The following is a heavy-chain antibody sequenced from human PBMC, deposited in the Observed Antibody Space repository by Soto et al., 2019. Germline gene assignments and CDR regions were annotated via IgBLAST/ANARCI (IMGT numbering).Heavy chain of an antibody. CDR1: GFTVSSNY. V-gene: IGHV3-53*01. Sequence: GSLRLSCAASGFTVSSNYMSWVRQAPGKGLEWVSVIYSGGSTYYADSVKGRFTISRDNSKNTLYLQMNSLRAEDTAVYYCAIYYDSSGNPGDYWGQGTLVTVSS. CDR3: AIYYDSSGNPGDY. CDR2: IYSGGST. J-gene: IGHJ4*02. D-gene: IGHD3-22*01.